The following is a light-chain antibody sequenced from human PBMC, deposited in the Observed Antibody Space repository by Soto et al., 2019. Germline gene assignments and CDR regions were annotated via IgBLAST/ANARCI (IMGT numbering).Light chain of an antibody. V-gene: IGKV1-5*01. CDR3: QQYNRYSPT. CDR1: QSISSW. CDR2: DAS. Sequence: DIQMTQSPSTLSASVGDRVTITCRASQSISSWLDWYQQKPGKAPKLLIYDASSLESGVPSRFSGSGSGTEFTLTISSLQPDDLATYYCQQYNRYSPTFGQGSKVEIK. J-gene: IGKJ1*01.